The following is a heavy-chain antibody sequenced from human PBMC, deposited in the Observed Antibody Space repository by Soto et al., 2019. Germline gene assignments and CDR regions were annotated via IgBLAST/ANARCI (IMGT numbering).Heavy chain of an antibody. Sequence: QVQLQESGPGLVKPSETLSLTCTVSGGSISSYYWSWIRQPAGKGLEWIGRIYTSGSTNYNPSLKSRVTMSVDKSNNQVSLELTSVAAADTAVYYCARGISYRWVYWGQGTLVTVSS. V-gene: IGHV4-4*07. CDR2: IYTSGST. CDR1: GGSISSYY. J-gene: IGHJ4*02. D-gene: IGHD3-16*02. CDR3: ARGISYRWVY.